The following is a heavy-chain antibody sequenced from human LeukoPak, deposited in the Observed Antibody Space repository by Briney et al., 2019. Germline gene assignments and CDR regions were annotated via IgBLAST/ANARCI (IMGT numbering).Heavy chain of an antibody. Sequence: SETLSLTCTVSGGSISSSSYYWGWIRQPPGKGLEWIGSIYYSGSTYYNPSLKSRVTIPVDTSKNQFSLKLSSVTAADTAVYYCARASRVGASRDAFDIWGQGTMVTVSS. J-gene: IGHJ3*02. CDR2: IYYSGST. V-gene: IGHV4-39*07. CDR3: ARASRVGASRDAFDI. CDR1: GGSISSSSYY. D-gene: IGHD1-26*01.